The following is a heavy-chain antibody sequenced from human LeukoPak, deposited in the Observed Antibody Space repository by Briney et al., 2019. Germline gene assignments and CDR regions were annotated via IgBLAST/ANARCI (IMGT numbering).Heavy chain of an antibody. J-gene: IGHJ6*03. CDR1: GGSIISGNW. V-gene: IGHV4-4*02. D-gene: IGHD2-15*01. CDR2: INHSGST. Sequence: SETLSLTCAVSGGSIISGNWWSWVRQPPGKGLEWIGEINHSGSTNYNPSLKSRVTISVDTSKNQFSLKLSSVTAADTAVYYCARRYCSGGSCYNRLVLNYYYYMDVWGKGTTVTVSS. CDR3: ARRYCSGGSCYNRLVLNYYYYMDV.